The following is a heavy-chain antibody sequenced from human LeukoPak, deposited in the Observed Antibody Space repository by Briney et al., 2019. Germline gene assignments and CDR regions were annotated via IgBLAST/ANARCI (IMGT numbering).Heavy chain of an antibody. V-gene: IGHV4-59*01. CDR2: IYYSGST. Sequence: SETLSLTCTVSGGSISDYYWNWIRQPPGKGLEWIGYIYYSGSTTYNPSLKSRVTMSVDTAKDQFSLKLRSVTAADTAVYYCARGDFCSSSNCYLRPMDVWGKGTTVTVSS. CDR3: ARGDFCSSSNCYLRPMDV. D-gene: IGHD2-2*01. CDR1: GGSISDYY. J-gene: IGHJ6*03.